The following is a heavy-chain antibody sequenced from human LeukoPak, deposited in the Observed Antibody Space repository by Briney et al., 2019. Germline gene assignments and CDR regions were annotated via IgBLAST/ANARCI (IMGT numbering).Heavy chain of an antibody. Sequence: GGSLRLSCAASGSTFDDYGMSWVRQAPGKGLEGVSGINWNGGSTGYADSVKGRFTISRDNAKNSLYLQMNSLRVEDTALYYCARYRGSSGYHYMDVWGKGTTVTVSS. V-gene: IGHV3-20*04. CDR3: ARYRGSSGYHYMDV. CDR2: INWNGGST. CDR1: GSTFDDYG. D-gene: IGHD6-6*01. J-gene: IGHJ6*03.